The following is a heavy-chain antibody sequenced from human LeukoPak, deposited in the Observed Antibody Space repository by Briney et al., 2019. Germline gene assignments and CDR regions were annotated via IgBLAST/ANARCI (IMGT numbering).Heavy chain of an antibody. D-gene: IGHD3-10*01. CDR1: GGSFSGYY. J-gene: IGHJ4*02. CDR3: ARGITMVRGVLSRPFDY. Sequence: SETLSLTCAVYGGSFSGYYWSWIRQPPGKGLEWIGEINHSGSTNYNPSLKSRVTISVDTSKNQFSLKLSSVTAADTAVHYCARGITMVRGVLSRPFDYWGQGTLVTVSS. CDR2: INHSGST. V-gene: IGHV4-34*01.